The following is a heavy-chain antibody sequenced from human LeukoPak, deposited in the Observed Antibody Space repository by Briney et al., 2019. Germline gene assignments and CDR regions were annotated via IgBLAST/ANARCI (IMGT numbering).Heavy chain of an antibody. CDR3: AKESRYDILTGYSPNFDY. J-gene: IGHJ4*02. CDR1: GFTFSSYG. Sequence: GGSLRLSCAASGFTFSSYGMHWVRQAPGKGLEWVAFIRYDGSNKYYADSVKGRFTISRDNSKNTLYLQMNSLRAEDTAVYYCAKESRYDILTGYSPNFDYWGQGTLVTVSS. CDR2: IRYDGSNK. V-gene: IGHV3-30*02. D-gene: IGHD3-9*01.